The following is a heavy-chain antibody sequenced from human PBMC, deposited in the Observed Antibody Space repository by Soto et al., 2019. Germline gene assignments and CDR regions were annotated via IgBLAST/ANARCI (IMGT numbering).Heavy chain of an antibody. CDR1: GYTFTSYG. D-gene: IGHD5-12*01. CDR2: INAGNGNT. CDR3: ASDLGSGYDPGDY. J-gene: IGHJ4*02. V-gene: IGHV1-3*01. Sequence: ASVKVSCKASGYTFTSYGMNWVRQAPGQGLEWMGWINAGNGNTKYSQKFQGRVTITRDTSASTAYMELSSLRSEDTAVYYCASDLGSGYDPGDYWGQGTLVTVSS.